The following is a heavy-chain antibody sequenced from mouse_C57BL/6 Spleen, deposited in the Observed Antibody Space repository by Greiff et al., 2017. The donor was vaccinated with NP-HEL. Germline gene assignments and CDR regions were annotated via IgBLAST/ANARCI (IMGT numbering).Heavy chain of an antibody. CDR2: INPNNGGT. Sequence: VQLQQSGPELVKPGASVKISCKASGYTFTDYYMNWVKQSHGKSLEWIGDINPNNGGTSYNQKFKGTATFTVDKHSSTAYMALRSLTSEDSAVYYCARTPFITTVEVDSNYDVWGTGATVTVSS. D-gene: IGHD1-1*01. J-gene: IGHJ1*03. CDR3: ARTPFITTVEVDSNYDV. CDR1: GYTFTDYY. V-gene: IGHV1-26*01.